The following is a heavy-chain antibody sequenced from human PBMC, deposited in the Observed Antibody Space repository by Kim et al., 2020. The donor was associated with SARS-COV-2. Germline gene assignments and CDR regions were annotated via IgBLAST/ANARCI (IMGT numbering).Heavy chain of an antibody. D-gene: IGHD3-9*01. CDR3: ARVQRTYYDILTGYSHGAFDI. CDR2: INHSGST. V-gene: IGHV4-34*01. CDR1: GGSFSGYY. J-gene: IGHJ3*02. Sequence: SETLSRTCAVYGGSFSGYYWSWIRQPPGKGLEWIGEINHSGSTNYNPSLKSRVTISVDTSKNQFSLKLSSVTAADTAVYYCARVQRTYYDILTGYSHGAFDIWGQGTMVTVSS.